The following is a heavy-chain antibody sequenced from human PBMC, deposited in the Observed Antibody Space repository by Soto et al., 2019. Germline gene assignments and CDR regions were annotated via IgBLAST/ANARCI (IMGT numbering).Heavy chain of an antibody. CDR3: ARVRLGMATTRPLDY. V-gene: IGHV3-11*05. Sequence: GGSLRLSCAASGFTFNDYYMSWIRQAPGKGLEWISYISGRSRSTNYADSVRGRFSISRDNAKNSLYLQMDSLTAEDTAVYYCARVRLGMATTRPLDYWGQGTLVTVSS. J-gene: IGHJ4*02. D-gene: IGHD1-1*01. CDR2: ISGRSRST. CDR1: GFTFNDYY.